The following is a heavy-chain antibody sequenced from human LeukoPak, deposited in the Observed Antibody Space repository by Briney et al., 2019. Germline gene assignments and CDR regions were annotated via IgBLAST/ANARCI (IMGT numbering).Heavy chain of an antibody. J-gene: IGHJ5*02. CDR2: ISGSGGST. CDR1: GFTFSSYA. D-gene: IGHD6-19*01. Sequence: PGGSLRLSCAASGFTFSSYAMSWVRQAPGKGLEWASAISGSGGSTYYADSVKGLFTISRDNSKNTLYLQMNSLRAEDTAVYYCARDPSSGLNWFDPWGQGSLVTVSS. V-gene: IGHV3-23*01. CDR3: ARDPSSGLNWFDP.